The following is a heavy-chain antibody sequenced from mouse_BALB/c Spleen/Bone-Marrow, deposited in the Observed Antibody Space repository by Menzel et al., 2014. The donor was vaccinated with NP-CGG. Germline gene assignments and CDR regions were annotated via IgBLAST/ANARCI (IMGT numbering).Heavy chain of an antibody. CDR3: ARDDYDAFAY. Sequence: QVQLQQSGAELAKPGASVKMSCKASGYTFTSYWMHWIKQRPGQGLEWIGYINPSTGYTEYNQNFKGKATLTAVKSSTTAYMQLSSLTSEDSAVYYCARDDYDAFAYWGQGTLVTVSA. CDR2: INPSTGYT. J-gene: IGHJ3*01. CDR1: GYTFTSYW. V-gene: IGHV1-7*01. D-gene: IGHD2-4*01.